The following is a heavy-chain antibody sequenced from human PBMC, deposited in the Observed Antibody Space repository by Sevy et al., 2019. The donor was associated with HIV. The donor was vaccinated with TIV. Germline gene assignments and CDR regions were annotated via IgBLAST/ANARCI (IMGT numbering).Heavy chain of an antibody. D-gene: IGHD5-12*01. CDR1: GYTFDNYD. CDR2: MNPNSGNT. V-gene: IGHV1-8*01. J-gene: IGHJ2*01. CDR3: XXXXSXXXXXXXXXLNWYFDV. Sequence: ASVKVSCQASGYTFDNYDINWVRQATGQGLEWMGWMNPNSGNTGYAEKFQGRVTMSRVSSIRTAYMELNGLTSEDTXXXXXXXXXSXXXXXXXXXLNWYFDVWGRGTLVTVSS.